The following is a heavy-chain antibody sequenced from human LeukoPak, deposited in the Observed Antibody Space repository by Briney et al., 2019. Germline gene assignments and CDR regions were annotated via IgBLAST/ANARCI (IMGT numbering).Heavy chain of an antibody. D-gene: IGHD3-22*01. CDR1: GGSISSGSYY. J-gene: IGHJ4*02. CDR2: IYTSGST. V-gene: IGHV4-61*02. CDR3: ARDGYYYGSSGYYYPED. Sequence: PSQTLSLTCTVSGGSISSGSYYWSWIRQPAGKGLEWIGRIYTSGSTNYNPSLKSRVTISVDTSKNQFSLKLSSVTAADTAVYYCARDGYYYGSSGYYYPEDWGQGTLFTVSS.